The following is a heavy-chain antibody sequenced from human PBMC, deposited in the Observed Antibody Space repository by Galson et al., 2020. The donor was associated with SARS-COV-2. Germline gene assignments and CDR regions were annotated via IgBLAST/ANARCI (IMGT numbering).Heavy chain of an antibody. CDR3: ARDLVGATIGGMDV. V-gene: IGHV3-33*08. CDR2: IWYDGSNK. CDR1: GFTFSSYA. Sequence: GESLKISCAASGFTFSSYAMHWVRQAPGKGLEWVAVIWYDGSNKYYADSVKGRFTISRDNSKNTLYLQMNSLRAEDTAVYYCARDLVGATIGGMDVWGQGTTVTVSS. D-gene: IGHD1-26*01. J-gene: IGHJ6*02.